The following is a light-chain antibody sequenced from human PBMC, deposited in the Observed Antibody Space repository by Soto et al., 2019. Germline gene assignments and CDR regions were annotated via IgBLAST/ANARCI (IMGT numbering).Light chain of an antibody. Sequence: SYELTQPPSVSVAPGKTARIPCGGNNIASDSVHWYQLKPGQAPVVVIYDNNDRPSGIPERFSGSNSGNTATLTISRVEAGDEADYYCQVWDSSSDHAVVIGGGTKVTVL. CDR1: NIASDS. V-gene: IGLV3-21*04. CDR3: QVWDSSSDHAVV. CDR2: DNN. J-gene: IGLJ2*01.